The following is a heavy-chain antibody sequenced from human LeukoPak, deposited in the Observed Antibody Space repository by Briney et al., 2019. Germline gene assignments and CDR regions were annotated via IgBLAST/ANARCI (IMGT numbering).Heavy chain of an antibody. CDR1: GFTFSSYA. CDR3: AKVGSSSANYYYYMDV. V-gene: IGHV3-23*01. CDR2: ISGSGNST. Sequence: GGSLRLSCAASGFTFSSYAMSWVRQAPGKGLEWVSAISGSGNSTYYADSVKGRFTISRDNSKNTLYLQMNSLRAEDTAVYYCAKVGSSSANYYYYMDVWGKGTTVTVSS. J-gene: IGHJ6*03. D-gene: IGHD6-6*01.